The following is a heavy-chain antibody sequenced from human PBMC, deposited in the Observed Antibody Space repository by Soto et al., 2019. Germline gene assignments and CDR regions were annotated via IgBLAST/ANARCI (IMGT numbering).Heavy chain of an antibody. CDR2: IYYSGST. V-gene: IGHV4-59*08. Sequence: QVQLQESGPGLVKPSETLSLTCTVSGGSISSYYWSWIRQPPGKGLEWIGYIYYSGSTNYTPSLKSRVTISVDTSKNQFSLKLSCVTAADTAVYYCARLGVATTGWYFDLWGRGTLVTVSS. D-gene: IGHD5-12*01. CDR3: ARLGVATTGWYFDL. CDR1: GGSISSYY. J-gene: IGHJ2*01.